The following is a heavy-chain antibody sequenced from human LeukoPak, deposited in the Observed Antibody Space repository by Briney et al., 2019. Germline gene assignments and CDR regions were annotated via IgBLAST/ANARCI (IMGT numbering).Heavy chain of an antibody. CDR3: ARGESY. J-gene: IGHJ4*02. Sequence: GGSPRLSCAASGFTFSSYYMNWVRQAPGKGLEWVSSISNSRSYIYYADSVKGRFTISRDNAENSLYLQMNSLRAEDTAVYYCARGESYWGQGTLVTVSS. D-gene: IGHD1-26*01. V-gene: IGHV3-21*01. CDR1: GFTFSSYY. CDR2: ISNSRSYI.